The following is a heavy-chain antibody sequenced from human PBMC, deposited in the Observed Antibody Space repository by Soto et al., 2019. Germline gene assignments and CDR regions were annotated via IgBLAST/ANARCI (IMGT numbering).Heavy chain of an antibody. CDR1: GGTISSYY. D-gene: IGHD3-10*01. CDR2: IYYSGST. CDR3: ASLPPFNFSVVYSGPPPSRSGGFFDY. J-gene: IGHJ4*02. Sequence: SETLSLTCTVSGGTISSYYWSWVRQPPGKGLEWIGYIYYSGSTNYNPSLKSRVTISVDTSKNQFSLKLNSMTAADTAMYYGASLPPFNFSVVYSGPPPSRSGGFFDYWGQGTLVPVSP. V-gene: IGHV4-59*12.